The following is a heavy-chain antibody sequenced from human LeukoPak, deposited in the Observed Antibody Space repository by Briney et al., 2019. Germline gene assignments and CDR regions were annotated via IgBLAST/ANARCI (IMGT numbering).Heavy chain of an antibody. V-gene: IGHV3-23*01. Sequence: PGGSLRLSCAASGFTFSSYAMSWVRQAPGKGLEWVSAISGSGGSTYYADSVKGRFTISRDNSKNTLYLQMNSLRAEDTAVYYCAKDCTNGVCYANFDYWGQGTLVTVSS. J-gene: IGHJ4*02. CDR2: ISGSGGST. CDR3: AKDCTNGVCYANFDY. D-gene: IGHD2-8*01. CDR1: GFTFSSYA.